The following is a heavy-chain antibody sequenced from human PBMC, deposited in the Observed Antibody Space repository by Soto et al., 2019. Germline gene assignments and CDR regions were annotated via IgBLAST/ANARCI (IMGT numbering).Heavy chain of an antibody. V-gene: IGHV3-23*01. D-gene: IGHD6-13*01. J-gene: IGHJ4*02. CDR2: ISGSGGTT. CDR1: GFTFNSCA. Sequence: EVQLLESGGDLLQPGGSLRLSCAASGFTFNSCAMSWVRQAPGKGLEWVSAISGSGGTTYYADSVKGRFTISRANSKNTLYLQMNSLRAEDTAVYYCAKDRAGYSRQIDYWGQGTLVTVSS. CDR3: AKDRAGYSRQIDY.